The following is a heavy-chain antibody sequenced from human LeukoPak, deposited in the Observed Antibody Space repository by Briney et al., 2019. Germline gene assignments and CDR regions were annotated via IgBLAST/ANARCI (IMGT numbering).Heavy chain of an antibody. J-gene: IGHJ4*02. CDR2: IYSGGST. D-gene: IGHD2-15*01. CDR3: ARDLLHCSGGSYSYRDY. Sequence: PGGSLRLSCAASGFTVSSNYMSGVRQAPGKGLEWVSVIYSGGSTYYADSVKGRFTISRDNSKNTLYLQMNSLRAEDTAVYYCARDLLHCSGGSYSYRDYWGQGTLVTVSS. CDR1: GFTVSSNY. V-gene: IGHV3-53*01.